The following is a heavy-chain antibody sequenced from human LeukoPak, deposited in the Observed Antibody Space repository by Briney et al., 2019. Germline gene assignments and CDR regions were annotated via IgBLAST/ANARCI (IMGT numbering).Heavy chain of an antibody. D-gene: IGHD5-18*01. V-gene: IGHV1-69*06. CDR1: GGTFSSYA. CDR3: ARDPIQLWLRDYYYYYYMDV. Sequence: ASVKVSCKASGGTFSSYAISWVRQAPGQGLEWMGGIIPIFGTANYAQKFQGRVTITADKSTSTAYMELSSLRSEDTAVYYCARDPIQLWLRDYYYYYYMDVWGKGTTVTVSS. J-gene: IGHJ6*03. CDR2: IIPIFGTA.